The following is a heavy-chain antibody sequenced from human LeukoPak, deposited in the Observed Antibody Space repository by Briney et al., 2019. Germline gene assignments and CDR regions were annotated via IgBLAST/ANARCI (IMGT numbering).Heavy chain of an antibody. CDR1: GYIFTSYW. CDR3: ARLEAAGGRYCSGGSSYFGY. V-gene: IGHV5-51*01. D-gene: IGHD2-15*01. CDR2: IYPGDSDT. Sequence: GESLKISCKGSGYIFTSYWIGWVRQMPGKGLEWMRNIYPGDSDTRYSPSFQGQVTISADKSISTAYLQWSSLKASDTAMYYCARLEAAGGRYCSGGSSYFGYWGQGTLVTVSS. J-gene: IGHJ4*02.